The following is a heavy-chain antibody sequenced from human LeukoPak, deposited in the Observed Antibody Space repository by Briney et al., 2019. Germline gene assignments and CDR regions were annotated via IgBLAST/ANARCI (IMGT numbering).Heavy chain of an antibody. Sequence: SETLSVTCTVSGGSISSNCWSWIRQPPGKGLEWIGCIYASGTTNYNPSLKGRLTISVDTSNSQFSLTVRSVTAADTAVYYCGGRGFWGQGTLVTVSS. V-gene: IGHV4-4*09. CDR1: GGSISSNC. CDR2: IYASGTT. CDR3: GGRGF. D-gene: IGHD3-10*01. J-gene: IGHJ4*02.